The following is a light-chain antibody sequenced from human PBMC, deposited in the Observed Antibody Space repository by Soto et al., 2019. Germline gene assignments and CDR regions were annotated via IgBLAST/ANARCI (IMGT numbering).Light chain of an antibody. CDR2: TNN. V-gene: IGLV1-44*01. Sequence: QAVVTQPPSVSGTPGHKVSISCSGSTSNLGGNTVNWYQQLPGTAPKLLIYTNNQRPSGVPDRFSGSKSGTSASLAISGLRSEDEADFYCAAWDASLNAVVFGGGTKLTVL. J-gene: IGLJ2*01. CDR1: TSNLGGNT. CDR3: AAWDASLNAVV.